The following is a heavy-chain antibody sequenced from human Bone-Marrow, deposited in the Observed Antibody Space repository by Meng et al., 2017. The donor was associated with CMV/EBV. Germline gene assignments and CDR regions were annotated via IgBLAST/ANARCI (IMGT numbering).Heavy chain of an antibody. J-gene: IGHJ5*02. Sequence: GESLKISCAASGFTFSDYYMSWIRQAPGKGLEWVSYISSSGSTIYYADSVKGRFTISRDNSKNTLYLRMNSLRAEDTAIYYCAKRNYDSSGRSWGQGTPVTVSS. CDR3: AKRNYDSSGRS. CDR2: ISSSGSTI. V-gene: IGHV3-11*01. CDR1: GFTFSDYY. D-gene: IGHD3-22*01.